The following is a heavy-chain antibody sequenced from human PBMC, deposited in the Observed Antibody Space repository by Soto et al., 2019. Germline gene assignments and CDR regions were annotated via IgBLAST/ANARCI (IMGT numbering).Heavy chain of an antibody. V-gene: IGHV1-58*02. D-gene: IGHD3-22*01. Sequence: QMQLVQSGPEVKKPGTSVKVSCKASGFTFISSAMQWVRQARGQRLEWIGWIVVGSGNTNYAQKFQERVTITRDKSTSKAYMELSSLRSEDTAVYYCAADPHYYGSSGYSYQFHYWGQGTLVTVSS. J-gene: IGHJ4*02. CDR2: IVVGSGNT. CDR3: AADPHYYGSSGYSYQFHY. CDR1: GFTFISSA.